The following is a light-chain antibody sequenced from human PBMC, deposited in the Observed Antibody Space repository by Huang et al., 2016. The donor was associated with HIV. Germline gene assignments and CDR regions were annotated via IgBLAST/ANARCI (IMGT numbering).Light chain of an antibody. J-gene: IGKJ1*01. CDR2: GAS. CDR1: QSVGTH. CDR3: QQYNNWPPWT. V-gene: IGKV3-15*01. Sequence: EIVMTQSPATLSVAPGDRATLSCKASQSVGTHLAWYQQNPGQAPSLLIYGASTRATGIPASVSGSGSGTEFNITISSLQSEDFAIYYCQQYNNWPPWTFGQGTKVEIK.